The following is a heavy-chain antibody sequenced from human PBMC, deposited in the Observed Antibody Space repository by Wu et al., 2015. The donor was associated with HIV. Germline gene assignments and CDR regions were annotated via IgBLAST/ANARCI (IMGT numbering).Heavy chain of an antibody. J-gene: IGHJ4*02. CDR3: SRRQQLLDQ. V-gene: IGHV1-69*13. D-gene: IGHD5-24*01. Sequence: QVQLVQSGAELKRPGSSVKISCKASGGTFNNYAINWVRQAPGQGLEWVGRITPMFGTPDYARKFRGRVKISADESSTTSYIEIFSLGREDTATYFCSRRQQLLDQWGQGTLIFVSS. CDR2: ITPMFGTP. CDR1: GGTFNNYA.